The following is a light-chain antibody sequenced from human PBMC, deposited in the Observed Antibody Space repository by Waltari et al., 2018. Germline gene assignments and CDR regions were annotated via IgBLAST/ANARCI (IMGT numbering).Light chain of an antibody. V-gene: IGLV1-44*01. J-gene: IGLJ1*01. Sequence: QSVLTQPPSASGTPGQRVTISCSGTSSNIGSKSVNWYQQLPGTAPKLLIYSNEQRPSGVPGRFSGSKSGTSASLAISGLQAEDEAVYYCAAWDDSLNGQNVFGTGTKVTVL. CDR3: AAWDDSLNGQNV. CDR2: SNE. CDR1: SSNIGSKS.